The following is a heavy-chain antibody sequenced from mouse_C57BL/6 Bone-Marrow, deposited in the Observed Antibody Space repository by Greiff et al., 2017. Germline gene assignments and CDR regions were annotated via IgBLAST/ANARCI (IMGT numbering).Heavy chain of an antibody. CDR3: ARRYYGSSLGDWCFDV. V-gene: IGHV1-9*01. J-gene: IGHJ1*03. CDR2: ILPGSGST. Sequence: VKLVESGAELMKPGASVKLSCKATGYTFTGYWIEWVKQRPGHGLEWIGEILPGSGSTNYNEKFKGKATFTADTSSTTAYMQLSSLTTEDSAIYYCARRYYGSSLGDWCFDVWGTGTTVTVSS. D-gene: IGHD1-1*01. CDR1: GYTFTGYW.